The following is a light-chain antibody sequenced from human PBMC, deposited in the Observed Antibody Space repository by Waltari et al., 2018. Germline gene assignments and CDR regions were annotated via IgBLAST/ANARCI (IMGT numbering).Light chain of an antibody. J-gene: IGKJ1*01. CDR1: QSISSW. CDR2: DAS. V-gene: IGKV1-5*01. CDR3: HQYYSSPLT. Sequence: DIQMTQSPSTLSASVGDRVTIPCRASQSISSWLAWYQQKPGKAPKLLIYDASSLESGVPSRFSGSGSGTEFTLTISSLQAEDVAIYYCHQYYSSPLTFGQGTKVEIK.